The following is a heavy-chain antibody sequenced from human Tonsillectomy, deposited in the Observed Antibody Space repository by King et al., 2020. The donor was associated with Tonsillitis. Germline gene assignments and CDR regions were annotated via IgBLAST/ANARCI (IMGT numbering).Heavy chain of an antibody. CDR1: DYTFTSYG. D-gene: IGHD6-19*01. CDR2: FSAYNGNT. J-gene: IGHJ4*02. V-gene: IGHV1-18*01. Sequence: VQLVDSGSEMKKPGASVKVSCRASDYTFTSYGISWVRQAPGQGLEGMGWFSAYNGNTKYVQKLQGRVTMTIDTSTNTAYMELVSLSSDDTAVYYCAIDALRSPQYTSGRHFDYWGQGTLVSVSS. CDR3: AIDALRSPQYTSGRHFDY.